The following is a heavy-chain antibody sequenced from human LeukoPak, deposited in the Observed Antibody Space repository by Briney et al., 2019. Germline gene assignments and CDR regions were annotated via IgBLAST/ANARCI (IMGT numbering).Heavy chain of an antibody. V-gene: IGHV3-74*01. Sequence: EGSLRLSCSASGFTFSSHWMHWVRRAPGKGLVWVSRINGDETETNNAGSVRGRFTISRDNAKNMLFLQMNSLRDDDTAVYYCASGSGDYGDPFDYWGQGTLVTVSS. CDR1: GFTFSSHW. CDR2: INGDETET. J-gene: IGHJ4*02. CDR3: ASGSGDYGDPFDY. D-gene: IGHD4-17*01.